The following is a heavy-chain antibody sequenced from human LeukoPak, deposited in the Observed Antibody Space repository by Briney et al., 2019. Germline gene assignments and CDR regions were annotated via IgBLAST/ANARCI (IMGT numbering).Heavy chain of an antibody. CDR3: ARDSRTAAGTFDY. J-gene: IGHJ4*02. D-gene: IGHD6-13*01. V-gene: IGHV3-30*04. Sequence: GGSLRLSCAASGFTFSTHAMHWVRLAPGKGLEWVAVISSDGSNKFYPDSVKGRFTISRDSSKNTLDLQMNSLRGEDTAVYYCARDSRTAAGTFDYWGQGILVTVSS. CDR1: GFTFSTHA. CDR2: ISSDGSNK.